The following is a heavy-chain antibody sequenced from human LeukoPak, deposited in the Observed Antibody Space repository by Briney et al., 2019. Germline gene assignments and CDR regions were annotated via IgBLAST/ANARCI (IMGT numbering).Heavy chain of an antibody. D-gene: IGHD3-9*01. CDR3: AREGTYDILTGYLYYMDV. J-gene: IGHJ6*03. CDR2: ISYDGSNK. V-gene: IGHV3-30*04. CDR1: GGTFSSYA. Sequence: SCKASGGTFSSYAMHWVRQAPGKGLEWVAVISYDGSNKYYADSVKGRFTISRDNSKNTLYLQMNSLRAEDTAVYYCAREGTYDILTGYLYYMDVWGKGTTVTVSS.